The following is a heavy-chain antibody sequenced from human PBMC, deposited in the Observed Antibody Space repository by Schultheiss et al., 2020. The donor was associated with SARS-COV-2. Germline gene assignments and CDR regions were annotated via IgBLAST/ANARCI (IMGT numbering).Heavy chain of an antibody. CDR3: ARVPNWGSRSADFDY. Sequence: ASVKISCKASGGTFSSYAISWVRQAPGQRLEWMGWINAGNGNTKYSQKFQGRVTITRDTSASTAYMELSSLRSEDTAVYYCARVPNWGSRSADFDYWGQGTLVTVSS. D-gene: IGHD7-27*01. CDR1: GGTFSSYA. J-gene: IGHJ4*02. V-gene: IGHV1-3*01. CDR2: INAGNGNT.